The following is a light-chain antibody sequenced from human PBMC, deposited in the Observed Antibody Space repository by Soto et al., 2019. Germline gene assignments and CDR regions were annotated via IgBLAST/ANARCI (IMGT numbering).Light chain of an antibody. V-gene: IGLV2-14*01. CDR1: SSDLAIYNY. CDR2: QVT. Sequence: QSVLTQPASVSGSPGQSITISCTGTSSDLAIYNYVSWYQQQPGKAPKLMIYQVTNQPSGVSNRFPGSRSGNTASLTISGLQAEDEADYYCSSYTDSSNYVFGTGTKVTVL. CDR3: SSYTDSSNYV. J-gene: IGLJ1*01.